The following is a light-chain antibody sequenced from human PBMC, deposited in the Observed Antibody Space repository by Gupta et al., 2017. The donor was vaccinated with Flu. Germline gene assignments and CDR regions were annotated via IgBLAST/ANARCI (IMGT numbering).Light chain of an antibody. J-gene: IGLJ3*02. V-gene: IGLV1-40*01. CDR3: QSYDSSLSGSV. CDR1: SSNIGAGYD. CDR2: ANS. Sequence: VTISCTGSSSNIGAGYDVHWYQQLPGTAPKLLIYANSNRPSGVPDRFSGSKSGPSASLAITGLQAEDEADYYCQSYDSSLSGSVFGGGTKLTVL.